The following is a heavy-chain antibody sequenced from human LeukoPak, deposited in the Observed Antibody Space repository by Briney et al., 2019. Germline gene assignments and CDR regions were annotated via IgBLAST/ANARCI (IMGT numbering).Heavy chain of an antibody. CDR3: AKLVPSDDFWSGYLGWFDP. Sequence: PGGSLRLSCAASGFTFSSYAMSWVRQAPGKGLEWLSAISGSGGSTYYADSVKGRFTISRDNSKNTLYLQMNSLRAEDTAVYYCAKLVPSDDFWSGYLGWFDPWGQGTLVTVSS. D-gene: IGHD3-3*01. CDR1: GFTFSSYA. J-gene: IGHJ5*02. V-gene: IGHV3-23*01. CDR2: ISGSGGST.